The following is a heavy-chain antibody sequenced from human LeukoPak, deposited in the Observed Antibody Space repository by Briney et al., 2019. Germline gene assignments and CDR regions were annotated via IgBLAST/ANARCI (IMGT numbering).Heavy chain of an antibody. CDR3: ARHDPIVGTPDAFDI. J-gene: IGHJ3*02. Sequence: SQTLSLTCTVSGGSISSGSYYWSWIRQPAGKGLEWIGRIYTSGSTNYNPSLKSRVTISVDTSKNQFSLKLSSVTAADTAVYYCARHDPIVGTPDAFDIWGQGTMVTVSS. V-gene: IGHV4-61*02. CDR2: IYTSGST. D-gene: IGHD1-26*01. CDR1: GGSISSGSYY.